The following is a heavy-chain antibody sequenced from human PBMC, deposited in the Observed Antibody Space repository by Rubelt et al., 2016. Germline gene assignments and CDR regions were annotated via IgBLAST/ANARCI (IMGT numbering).Heavy chain of an antibody. CDR2: IIPIFGTA. Sequence: QAQLVQSGAEVKKPGSSVKVSCKASGGTFSSYAISWVRQAPGQGLEWMGGIIPIFGTAKYAQKFQGRVTITADESTSTAYMELSSLRSEDTAVYYCARDVGRWTGTTYYYYGMDVWGQGTTVTVSS. J-gene: IGHJ6*02. CDR1: GGTFSSYA. CDR3: ARDVGRWTGTTYYYYGMDV. V-gene: IGHV1-69*01. D-gene: IGHD1-7*01.